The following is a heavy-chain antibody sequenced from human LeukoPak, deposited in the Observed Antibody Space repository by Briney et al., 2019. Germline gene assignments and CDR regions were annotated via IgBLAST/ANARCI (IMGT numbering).Heavy chain of an antibody. CDR2: MNPSSGNT. J-gene: IGHJ4*02. CDR3: AAHTYYYSSGSFAY. CDR1: GYTFTSYD. V-gene: IGHV1-8*01. Sequence: ASVNVSCKVSGYTFTSYDINWVRQATGQGPEWMGWMNPSSGNTGYAQRFQGRVTMTRDTSTNIAYLELSSLRSDDTAVYYCAAHTYYYSSGSFAYWGQGTLVTVSS. D-gene: IGHD3-10*01.